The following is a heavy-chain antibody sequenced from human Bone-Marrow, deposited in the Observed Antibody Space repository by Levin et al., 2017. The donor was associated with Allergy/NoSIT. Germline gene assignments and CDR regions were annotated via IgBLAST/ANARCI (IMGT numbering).Heavy chain of an antibody. CDR3: ARLYGDYFDY. CDR2: IYYSGIT. D-gene: IGHD4-17*01. J-gene: IGHJ4*02. CDR1: GGSISSGASY. Sequence: KPGGSLRLSCTVSGGSISSGASYWSWIRQHPGKGLEWIGYIYYSGITYYNPSLGSRVTITVDTSKKQFSLKLSSLTAADTAVYYCARLYGDYFDYWGQGTLVTVSS. V-gene: IGHV4-31*03.